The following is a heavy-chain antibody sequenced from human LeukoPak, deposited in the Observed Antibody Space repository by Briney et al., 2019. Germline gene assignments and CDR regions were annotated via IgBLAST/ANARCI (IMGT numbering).Heavy chain of an antibody. CDR2: IHYDGSNN. D-gene: IGHD1-1*01. CDR1: GFTFSSYA. Sequence: GGSLRLSCAASGFTFSSYAMHWVRQAPGKGLEWEAFIHYDGSNNYYADSVKGRFTISRDNSKNTLYLQMNTLRADDTAIYYCAKATGNLGNWGQGTLVTVSS. CDR3: AKATGNLGN. J-gene: IGHJ4*02. V-gene: IGHV3-30*02.